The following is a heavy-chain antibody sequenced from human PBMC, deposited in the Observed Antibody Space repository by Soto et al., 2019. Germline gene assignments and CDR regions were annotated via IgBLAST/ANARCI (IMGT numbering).Heavy chain of an antibody. CDR1: GFTFSSYS. J-gene: IGHJ4*02. D-gene: IGHD2-15*01. CDR3: ASGRYCSGGSCHPDY. V-gene: IGHV3-21*01. CDR2: ISSSSSYI. Sequence: EVQLVESGGGLVKPGGSLRLSCAASGFTFSSYSMNWVRQAPGKGLEWVSSISSSSSYIYYADSVKGRFTISRDNAKNSLYLQMNSLRAEDTAVYYCASGRYCSGGSCHPDYWGQGTLVTVSS.